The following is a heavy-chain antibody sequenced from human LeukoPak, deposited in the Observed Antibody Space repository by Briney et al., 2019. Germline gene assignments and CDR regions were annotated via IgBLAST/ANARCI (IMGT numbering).Heavy chain of an antibody. D-gene: IGHD5-12*01. Sequence: SETLSLTCTVSGGSISSYYWSWIRQPAGKGLEWIGRIYTSGSTNYNPSLKSRVTISVDTSKNQFSLKLSSVTAADTAVYYCARADIWYYYYYMDVWGKGTTVTVSS. CDR1: GGSISSYY. CDR2: IYTSGST. CDR3: ARADIWYYYYYMDV. V-gene: IGHV4-4*07. J-gene: IGHJ6*03.